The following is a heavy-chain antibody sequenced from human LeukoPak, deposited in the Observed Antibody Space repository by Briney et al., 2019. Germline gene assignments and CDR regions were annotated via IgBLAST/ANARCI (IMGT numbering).Heavy chain of an antibody. D-gene: IGHD1-1*01. CDR3: ARAPIGSIDY. J-gene: IGHJ4*02. Sequence: SETLSLTCSVSGASVTSSYWTWVGLPPGRGLEWIGYIYYTGYTNYNPSLKSRVTISLDIYTNQLSLEVISVTAADTAIYYCARAPIGSIDYWGPGALVTVSS. V-gene: IGHV4-59*02. CDR1: GASVTSSY. CDR2: IYYTGYT.